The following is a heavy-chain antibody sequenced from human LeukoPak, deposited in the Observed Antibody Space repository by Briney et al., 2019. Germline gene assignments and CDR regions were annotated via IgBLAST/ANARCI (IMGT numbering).Heavy chain of an antibody. CDR3: ARVWGAIEYSTRISCYRFDY. V-gene: IGHV1-2*02. CDR2: INPTNGAT. Sequence: ASVKVSCKASVYTLTANFLHWVRQAPAQGLEWVGWINPTNGATYYAQKFQGRVTMTRDTFINTAYMELRSLRYDDTAIYFCARVWGAIEYSTRISCYRFDYWGQGTLVTVSS. D-gene: IGHD3-16*01. CDR1: VYTLTANF. J-gene: IGHJ4*02.